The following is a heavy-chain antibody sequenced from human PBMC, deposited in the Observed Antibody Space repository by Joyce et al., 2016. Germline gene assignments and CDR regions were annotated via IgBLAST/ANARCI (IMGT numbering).Heavy chain of an antibody. Sequence: QVQLVQSGAEVKKPGSSVKVSCKASGATFSNYAISWVRQAPGQGLEWRGGIIPIFGTTNYAQKFQGRVTITADESTSTAYMGLSRLRSEDTAVYYCARGARAAAGTFDAYDIWGQGTMVTVS. CDR3: ARGARAAAGTFDAYDI. V-gene: IGHV1-69*01. CDR1: GATFSNYA. CDR2: IIPIFGTT. J-gene: IGHJ3*02. D-gene: IGHD6-13*01.